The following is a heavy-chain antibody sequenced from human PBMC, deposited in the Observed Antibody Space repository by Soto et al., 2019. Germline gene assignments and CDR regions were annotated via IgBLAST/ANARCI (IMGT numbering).Heavy chain of an antibody. V-gene: IGHV4-39*01. CDR1: GGSISSSSYY. J-gene: IGHJ4*02. D-gene: IGHD5-18*01. Sequence: SETLSLTCTVSGGSISSSSYYWGWIRQPPGKGLEWIGSIYYSGSTYYNPSLKSRVTISVDTSKNQLSLKLSSVTAADTAVYYCARGYSYGYFDYWGQGTLVTVSS. CDR3: ARGYSYGYFDY. CDR2: IYYSGST.